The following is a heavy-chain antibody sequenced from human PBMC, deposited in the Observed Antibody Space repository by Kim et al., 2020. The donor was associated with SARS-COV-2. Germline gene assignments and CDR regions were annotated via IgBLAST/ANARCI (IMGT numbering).Heavy chain of an antibody. D-gene: IGHD2-8*01. V-gene: IGHV3-23*01. CDR2: ISDSGGRT. CDR1: GLTFSSHE. J-gene: IGHJ4*02. CDR3: AKFIPGNGVGDY. Sequence: GGSLRLSCAVSGLTFSSHEMNWVRQTPGKGLEWVSGISDSGGRTYYADSVKGRFTISRDNSQNTLYLQMNSLRVEDTAVYYCAKFIPGNGVGDYWGQGTLVTVSS.